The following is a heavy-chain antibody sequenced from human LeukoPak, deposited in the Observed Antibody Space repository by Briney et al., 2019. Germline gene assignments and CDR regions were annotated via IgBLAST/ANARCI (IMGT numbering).Heavy chain of an antibody. CDR2: ISAGGDYT. CDR1: GFTFSGSA. D-gene: IGHD6-19*01. J-gene: IGHJ4*02. V-gene: IGHV3-23*01. CDR3: AKGPGSGWYYFNY. Sequence: GGSLRLSCAASGFTFSGSAMHWVRQAPGKGLEWVSGISAGGDYTYYADSVKGRFTISRDNSKNTLYLEMNSLRADDTAVYHCAKGPGSGWYYFNYWGQGTLVTVSS.